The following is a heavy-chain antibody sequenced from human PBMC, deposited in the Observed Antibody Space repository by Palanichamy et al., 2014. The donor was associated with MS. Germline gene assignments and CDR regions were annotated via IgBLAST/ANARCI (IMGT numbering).Heavy chain of an antibody. Sequence: QVQLVQSGAEVKRPGASVKVSCKASGYTFINYAMQWVRQAPGQRLEWMGWINGGTSNTKYSQKFQDRITITRDTSATTVYMELSSLRSEDTAVYYCARDVYSGSYYNSRFDPRGQGTLVTVSS. CDR2: INGGTSNT. J-gene: IGHJ5*02. D-gene: IGHD1-26*01. V-gene: IGHV1-3*01. CDR1: GYTFINYA. CDR3: ARDVYSGSYYNSRFDP.